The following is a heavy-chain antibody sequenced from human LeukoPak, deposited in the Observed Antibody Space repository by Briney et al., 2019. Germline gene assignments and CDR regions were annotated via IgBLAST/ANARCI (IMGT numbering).Heavy chain of an antibody. CDR1: GYTLTELS. Sequence: ASVRVSCKVSGYTLTELSMHGVRQAPGKGLEWMGGFDPEDGETIYAQKFQGRVTMTEDTSTDTAYMELRSLRPEDTAVYYCATADKWEPLDYWGQGTLVTVSS. CDR3: ATADKWEPLDY. V-gene: IGHV1-24*01. CDR2: FDPEDGET. J-gene: IGHJ4*02. D-gene: IGHD1-26*01.